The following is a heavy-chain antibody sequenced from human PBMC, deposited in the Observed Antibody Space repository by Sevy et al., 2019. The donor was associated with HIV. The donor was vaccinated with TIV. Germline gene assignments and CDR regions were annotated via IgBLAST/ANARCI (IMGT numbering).Heavy chain of an antibody. V-gene: IGHV3-48*01. D-gene: IGHD3-10*01. CDR3: ARGYGSGYEGEIDY. J-gene: IGHJ4*02. CDR2: ISSSSSTI. Sequence: GGSLRLSCAASGFTFSSYSMNWVRQAPGKGLEWVSYISSSSSTIYYADSVKGRFTISRDNAKNSLYLQMNSLRAEDTAVYYCARGYGSGYEGEIDYWSQGTLVTVSS. CDR1: GFTFSSYS.